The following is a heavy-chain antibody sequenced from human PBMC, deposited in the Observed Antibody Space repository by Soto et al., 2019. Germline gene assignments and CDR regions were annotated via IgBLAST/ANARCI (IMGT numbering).Heavy chain of an antibody. CDR2: ISGSGGST. Sequence: PGGSLRLSCAASGFTFSSYAMSWVRQAPGKGLEWVSAISGSGGSTYYADSVKGRFTISRDNSKNTLYLQMNSLRAEDTAVYYCAKPHPRQLWFGELSGLPTIDIWGQGTMVTVSS. V-gene: IGHV3-23*01. D-gene: IGHD3-10*01. CDR3: AKPHPRQLWFGELSGLPTIDI. J-gene: IGHJ3*02. CDR1: GFTFSSYA.